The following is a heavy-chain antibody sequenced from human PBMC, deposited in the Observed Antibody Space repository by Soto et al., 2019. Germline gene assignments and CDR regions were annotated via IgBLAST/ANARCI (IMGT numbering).Heavy chain of an antibody. J-gene: IGHJ6*02. V-gene: IGHV4-4*02. CDR3: ARGGGYYYDSSGYYYDRYYYYGMDV. D-gene: IGHD3-22*01. CDR1: GGSISSSNW. CDR2: IYHSGST. Sequence: SETLSLTCAVSGGSISSSNWWSWVRQPPGKGLEWIGEIYHSGSTNYNPSLKSRVTISVDKSKNQFSLKLSSVTAADTAVYYCARGGGYYYDSSGYYYDRYYYYGMDVWGQGTTVTVSS.